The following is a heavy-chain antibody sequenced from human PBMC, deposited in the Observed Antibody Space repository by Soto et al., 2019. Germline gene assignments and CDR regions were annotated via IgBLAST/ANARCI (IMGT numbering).Heavy chain of an antibody. Sequence: GGSLRLSCSVSGFTFSNYAMHWVRQAPGKGLEYASGITSGGDSTWHADSVKDRFTISRDNSKNTLFLQMSSLRVEDTAIYFCVKGNQLLRYYFEFWGPGTLVTVSS. D-gene: IGHD2-15*01. CDR1: GFTFSNYA. CDR2: ITSGGDST. CDR3: VKGNQLLRYYFEF. J-gene: IGHJ4*01. V-gene: IGHV3-64D*06.